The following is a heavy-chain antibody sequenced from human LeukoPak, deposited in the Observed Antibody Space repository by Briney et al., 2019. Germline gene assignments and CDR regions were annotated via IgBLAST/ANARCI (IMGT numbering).Heavy chain of an antibody. CDR3: AKDVVGGYYDSSGYYCDY. D-gene: IGHD3-22*01. Sequence: GGSLRLSCAASGFTVSSNYMSWVRQAPGKGLEWVSVIYSGGSTYYADSVKGRFTISRDNSKNTLYLQMNSLRAEDTAVYYCAKDVVGGYYDSSGYYCDYWGQGTLVTASS. V-gene: IGHV3-53*01. CDR1: GFTVSSNY. J-gene: IGHJ4*02. CDR2: IYSGGST.